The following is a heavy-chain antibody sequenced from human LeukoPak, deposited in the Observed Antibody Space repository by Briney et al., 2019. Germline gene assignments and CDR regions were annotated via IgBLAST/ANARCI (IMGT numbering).Heavy chain of an antibody. D-gene: IGHD6-13*01. J-gene: IGHJ4*02. CDR1: GFTFSSYW. V-gene: IGHV3-7*01. CDR2: IKKDGSEK. CDR3: ARSKAAAGILGGAPQDY. Sequence: PGGSLRLSCAASGFTFSSYWMSWVRQAPGKGLEWVANIKKDGSEKYYVDSVKGRFTISRDNAKNSLYLQMNSLRAEDTAVYYCARSKAAAGILGGAPQDYWGQGTLVTVSS.